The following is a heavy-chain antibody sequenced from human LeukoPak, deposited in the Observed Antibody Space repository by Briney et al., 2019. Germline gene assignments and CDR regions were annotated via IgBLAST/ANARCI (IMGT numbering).Heavy chain of an antibody. CDR2: INYSGST. V-gene: IGHV4-59*01. Sequence: TTSETLSLTCTVSDGSISHFYWNWIRQPPGKGLEWIGNINYSGSTNYNPSLKSRLTISVDTSKNQFSLRLSSVTAADTAVYYRARDWELGHWGQGTLVTVSS. D-gene: IGHD1-1*01. J-gene: IGHJ5*02. CDR1: DGSISHFY. CDR3: ARDWELGH.